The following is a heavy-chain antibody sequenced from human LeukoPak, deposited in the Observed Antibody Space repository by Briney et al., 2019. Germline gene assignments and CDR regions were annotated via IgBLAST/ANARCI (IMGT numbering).Heavy chain of an antibody. V-gene: IGHV3-7*01. Sequence: GGSLRLSCAATGVTFSNYWMSWVRQAPGKGLEWVAKIKQDGSEKYYVDSVKGRFTISRDNAKNSLFLQMNSLRAEDTAVYFCARTREGHYFDYWGQGTLVTVSS. CDR2: IKQDGSEK. J-gene: IGHJ4*02. CDR1: GVTFSNYW. CDR3: ARTREGHYFDY.